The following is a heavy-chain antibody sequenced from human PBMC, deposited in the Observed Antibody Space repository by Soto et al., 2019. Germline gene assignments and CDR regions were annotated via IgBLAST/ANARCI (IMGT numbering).Heavy chain of an antibody. V-gene: IGHV3-30*18. J-gene: IGHJ6*02. CDR3: AKDALTVAGPQRGSLDV. Sequence: PGGSLRLSCAASGFTLSRKGMHWVRQAPGKGLEWVAVISYDGSNKYYGDSVKGRFIISRDNSKNTVYLQMNSLRAEDTAVYYCAKDALTVAGPQRGSLDVWGQGTTVTVSS. CDR1: GFTLSRKG. CDR2: ISYDGSNK. D-gene: IGHD6-19*01.